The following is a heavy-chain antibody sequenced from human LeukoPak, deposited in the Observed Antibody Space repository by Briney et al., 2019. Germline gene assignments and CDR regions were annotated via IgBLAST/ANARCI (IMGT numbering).Heavy chain of an antibody. Sequence: PSETLSLTCTVSGGSISNYYWSWIRQPPGKGLEWIGYIYYTGSAYYNSSLRSRVTISVDTSKNQISLKLTSVTAADTAVYYCARDRSGYFFLPFDCWGQGTLVTVSS. J-gene: IGHJ4*02. CDR3: ARDRSGYFFLPFDC. CDR2: IYYTGSA. V-gene: IGHV4-59*01. CDR1: GGSISNYY. D-gene: IGHD3-22*01.